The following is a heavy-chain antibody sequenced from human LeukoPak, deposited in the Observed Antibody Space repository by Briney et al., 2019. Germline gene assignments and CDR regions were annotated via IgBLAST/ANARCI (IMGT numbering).Heavy chain of an antibody. J-gene: IGHJ4*02. CDR1: GDSIRSNNYY. D-gene: IGHD3-3*01. CDR2: IYDTGST. CDR3: QSRFLEWLLDY. Sequence: PSETLSLTCTVSGDSIRSNNYYWGWTRQPPGKGLEWIGSIYDTGSTFYNPSLKSRVIISVDTSKNQFSLKLSSVTAADTAVYYCQSRFLEWLLDYWGQGTLVTVSS. V-gene: IGHV4-39*01.